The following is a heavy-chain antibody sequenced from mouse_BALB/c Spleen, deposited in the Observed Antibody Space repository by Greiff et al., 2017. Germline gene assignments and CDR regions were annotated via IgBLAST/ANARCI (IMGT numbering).Heavy chain of an antibody. J-gene: IGHJ4*01. CDR1: GFTFSSYT. CDR3: TRDRDYGSSDVGDYAMDY. D-gene: IGHD1-1*01. CDR2: ISSGGSYT. Sequence: EVHLVESGGGLVKPGGSLKLSCAASGFTFSSYTMSWVRQTPEKRLEWVATISSGGSYTYYPDSVKGRFTISRDNAKNTLYLQMSSLKSEDTAMYYCTRDRDYGSSDVGDYAMDYWGQGTSVTVSS. V-gene: IGHV5-6-4*01.